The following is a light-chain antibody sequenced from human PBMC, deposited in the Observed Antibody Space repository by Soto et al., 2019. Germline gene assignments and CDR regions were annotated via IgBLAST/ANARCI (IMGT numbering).Light chain of an antibody. CDR1: QSVSSN. Sequence: EIVMTQSPATLSVSPGERATLSCRASQSVSSNLAWYQQKPGQAPRLLIYGASTRATGIPARFSGSGSGTEFTPPISSLQSEDFAVYYCQQYNNWRLTFGQGTKVEIK. CDR2: GAS. V-gene: IGKV3-15*01. CDR3: QQYNNWRLT. J-gene: IGKJ1*01.